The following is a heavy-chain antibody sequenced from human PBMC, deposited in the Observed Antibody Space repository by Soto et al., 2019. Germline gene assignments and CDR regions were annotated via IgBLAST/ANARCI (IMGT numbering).Heavy chain of an antibody. Sequence: QVQLVQSGAEVKKPGSSVKVSCKASGGTFSSYAISWVRQAPGQGLEWMGGIILIFGTANYAQKFQGRVTITANKSTSTAYMKLSSLRSEDTAVYYCARDLTYIAAAGYDAFDIWGQGTMVTVSS. CDR2: IILIFGTA. V-gene: IGHV1-69*06. CDR1: GGTFSSYA. J-gene: IGHJ3*02. D-gene: IGHD6-13*01. CDR3: ARDLTYIAAAGYDAFDI.